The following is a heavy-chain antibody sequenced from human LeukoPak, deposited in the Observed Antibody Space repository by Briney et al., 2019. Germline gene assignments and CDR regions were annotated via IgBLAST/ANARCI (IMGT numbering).Heavy chain of an antibody. CDR2: MNPNSGNT. D-gene: IGHD3-3*01. Sequence: ASVKVSCKASGYTFTSYDINWVRQATGQGLEWMGWMNPNSGNTGYAQKFQGRVTMTRNTSISTAYMELSSLRSEDTAVYYCARGPLTYYDFLSGYQSPVLWFDYWGQGTLVTVSS. J-gene: IGHJ4*02. CDR3: ARGPLTYYDFLSGYQSPVLWFDY. CDR1: GYTFTSYD. V-gene: IGHV1-8*01.